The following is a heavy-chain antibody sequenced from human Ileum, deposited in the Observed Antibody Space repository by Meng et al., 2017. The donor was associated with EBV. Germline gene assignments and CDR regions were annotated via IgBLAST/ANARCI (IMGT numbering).Heavy chain of an antibody. CDR3: ARGRTKGRRGLVH. CDR1: GRSLSGDS. Sequence: VQLTRWVAGPLQPSQTRPLRSGVDGRSLSGDSWSRRRQHPGKGLGWIGEINHRGSTTYNPALKRRVSRSGDTSKNQFARKRSSGTAADTAVYDSARGRTKGRRGLVHWGQGTLVTVSS. CDR2: INHRGST. V-gene: IGHV4-34*01. J-gene: IGHJ4*02. D-gene: IGHD6-6*01.